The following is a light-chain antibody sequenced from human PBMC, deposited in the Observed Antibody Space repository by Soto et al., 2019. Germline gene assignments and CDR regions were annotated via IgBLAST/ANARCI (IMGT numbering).Light chain of an antibody. J-gene: IGKJ1*01. CDR1: QTISSW. Sequence: DIQMTQSPSTLSGSVGDGVNITCRASQTISSWLAWYQQKPGKAPKLLIYKASTLKSGVPSRFSGSGSGTEFTLTISSLQPDDFATYYCQHYNSYSEAFGQGTKVDIK. CDR3: QHYNSYSEA. V-gene: IGKV1-5*03. CDR2: KAS.